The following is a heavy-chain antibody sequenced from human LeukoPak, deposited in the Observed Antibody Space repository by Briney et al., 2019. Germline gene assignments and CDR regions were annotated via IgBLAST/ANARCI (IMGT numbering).Heavy chain of an antibody. J-gene: IGHJ2*01. Sequence: SVKVSCKASGGIFSNYAISWVRHAPGQGLEWMGRIIPIFGTANYAQKFQGRVTITTDESTTTAYMELSSLRSEDTAVYYCASYDSSGYYRHDGYFDLWGRGTLVTVSS. CDR2: IIPIFGTA. CDR3: ASYDSSGYYRHDGYFDL. V-gene: IGHV1-69*05. CDR1: GGIFSNYA. D-gene: IGHD3-22*01.